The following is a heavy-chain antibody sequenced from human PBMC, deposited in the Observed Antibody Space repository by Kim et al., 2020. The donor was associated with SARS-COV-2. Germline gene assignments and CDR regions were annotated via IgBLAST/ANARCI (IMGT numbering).Heavy chain of an antibody. D-gene: IGHD6-19*01. J-gene: IGHJ4*02. CDR1: GGSISSYY. Sequence: SETLSLTCTVYGGSISSYYWSWIRQPPGKGLEWIGYIYYSGSTNYNPSLKSRVTISVDTSKNQFSLKLSSVTAADTAVYYCARGSYSSGWQSWYFDYWGQGTLVTVSS. CDR2: IYYSGST. CDR3: ARGSYSSGWQSWYFDY. V-gene: IGHV4-59*01.